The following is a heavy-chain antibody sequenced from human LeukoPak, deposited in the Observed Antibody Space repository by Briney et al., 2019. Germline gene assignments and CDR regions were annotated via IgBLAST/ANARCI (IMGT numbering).Heavy chain of an antibody. CDR1: GGSISSYH. CDR2: LHYTGST. D-gene: IGHD3-10*01. V-gene: IGHV4-59*01. J-gene: IGHJ6*03. Sequence: SETLSLTCTVSGGSISSYHWSWIRQSPGKGLEWIGYLHYTGSTNYNPSLKSRVIISVDTSKNQFSLKLSSVTAADTAVYYCARGLFGEFFYYYYVDVWGKGTTVTVSS. CDR3: ARGLFGEFFYYYYVDV.